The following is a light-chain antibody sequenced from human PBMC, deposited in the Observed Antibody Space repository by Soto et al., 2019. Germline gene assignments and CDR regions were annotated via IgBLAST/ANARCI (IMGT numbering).Light chain of an antibody. J-gene: IGKJ5*01. CDR1: QSISSTY. V-gene: IGKV3-20*01. CDR2: GAS. Sequence: EIVLTQSPGTLSLSPGERATLSCRASQSISSTYLAWFQQKPGQPPRLLIYGASSRATGIPDRFSGSGSGTEFTLTISSLQSEDFGVYYCQQYNDWPRTFGQGTRLEIK. CDR3: QQYNDWPRT.